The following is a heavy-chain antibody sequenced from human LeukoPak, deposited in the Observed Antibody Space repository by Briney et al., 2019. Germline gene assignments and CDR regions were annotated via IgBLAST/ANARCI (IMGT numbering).Heavy chain of an antibody. CDR3: AREGRGGHNFDY. J-gene: IGHJ4*02. CDR1: DESFSGYY. V-gene: IGHV4-34*01. D-gene: IGHD2-15*01. CDR2: INYSGST. Sequence: PSETLSLTCAVSDESFSGYYWNWLRQPPGRGLEWIGEINYSGSTQYHPSLKSRVSMSVDKSKKQVSLKLSSVTVADTAVYYCAREGRGGHNFDYWGQGTLAIVSS.